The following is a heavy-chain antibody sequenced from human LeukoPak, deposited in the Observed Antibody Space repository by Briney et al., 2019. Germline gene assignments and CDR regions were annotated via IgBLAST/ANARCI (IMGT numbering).Heavy chain of an antibody. CDR1: GFTFSSYW. CDR2: INTDGTGT. Sequence: GGSLRLSCAASGFTFSSYWMHWVRQAPGKGLVWVSHINTDGTGTTYADSVKGRLTISRDNAKNTLYLQMNSLRAEDTAVYYCARLMSTVTEGFDYWGQGTLVTVSS. D-gene: IGHD4-11*01. J-gene: IGHJ4*02. CDR3: ARLMSTVTEGFDY. V-gene: IGHV3-74*01.